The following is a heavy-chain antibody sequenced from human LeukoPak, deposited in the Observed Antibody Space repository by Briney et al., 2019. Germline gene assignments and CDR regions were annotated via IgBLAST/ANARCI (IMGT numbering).Heavy chain of an antibody. CDR1: GYTFTSYD. D-gene: IGHD2-2*01. CDR2: MNPNSGNT. J-gene: IGHJ6*02. V-gene: IGHV1-8*01. CDR3: ASPMRPAAILNYGMDV. Sequence: ASVKVSCKASGYTFTSYDINWVRQATGQGLEWMGWMNPNSGNTGYAQKFQGRVTMTMNTSISTAYMELSSLRSEDTAVYYCASPMRPAAILNYGMDVWGQGTTVTVSS.